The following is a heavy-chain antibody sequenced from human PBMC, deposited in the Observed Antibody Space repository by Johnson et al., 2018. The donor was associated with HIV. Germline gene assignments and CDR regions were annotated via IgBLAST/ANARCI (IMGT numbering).Heavy chain of an antibody. CDR1: GFTFSDYY. V-gene: IGHV3-11*04. J-gene: IGHJ3*02. D-gene: IGHD5-12*01. Sequence: VQLVESGGGVVQPGRSLRLSCAASGFTFSDYYMSWIRQAPGKGLAWISYISPSGTTVYYADSVKGRFTISRDNAKKSLYVQMKSLRAADTDLYYCAKDRILSGYGPGAFDIWGQGTMVTVSS. CDR2: ISPSGTTV. CDR3: AKDRILSGYGPGAFDI.